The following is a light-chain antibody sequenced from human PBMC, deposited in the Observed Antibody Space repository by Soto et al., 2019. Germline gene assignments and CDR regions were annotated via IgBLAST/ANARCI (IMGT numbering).Light chain of an antibody. V-gene: IGKV1-39*01. Sequence: DIQMTQSPSSLSASVGDRVTVTCRAGQSISRYLDWYQQRPGKAPKLLLDSASTLQPGVPSRFSGRGSGTDFPLTISSLQPEDFATYYCQQSYNGPFTFGPGTKVDI. CDR2: SAS. CDR3: QQSYNGPFT. J-gene: IGKJ3*01. CDR1: QSISRY.